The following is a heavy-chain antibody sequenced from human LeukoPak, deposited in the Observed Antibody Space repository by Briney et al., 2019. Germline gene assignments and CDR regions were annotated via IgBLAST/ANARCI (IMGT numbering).Heavy chain of an antibody. CDR1: GGSISSSNW. Sequence: SSGTLSLTCAVSGGSISSSNWWSWVRQPPGKGLEWIGEIYHSGSTNYNPSLKSRVTISVDKSKNQFSLKLSSVTAADTAVYYCARHGAVGSWFGEFPFDYWGQGTLVTVSS. CDR2: IYHSGST. CDR3: ARHGAVGSWFGEFPFDY. V-gene: IGHV4-4*02. J-gene: IGHJ4*02. D-gene: IGHD3-10*01.